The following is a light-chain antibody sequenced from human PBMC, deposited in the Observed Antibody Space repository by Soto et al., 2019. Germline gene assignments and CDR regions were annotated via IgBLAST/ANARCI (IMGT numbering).Light chain of an antibody. CDR1: QSISSY. CDR3: QHSYSTPPT. J-gene: IGKJ1*01. V-gene: IGKV1-39*01. CDR2: VAS. Sequence: DIQMTQSPSSLSASVGDRVTITCRASQSISSYLNWYQQKPGEAPKLLIYVASSLQSGVPSRFSGSGSGTDFTLTISSLQPEDFATYYCQHSYSTPPTFGQGTKVEIK.